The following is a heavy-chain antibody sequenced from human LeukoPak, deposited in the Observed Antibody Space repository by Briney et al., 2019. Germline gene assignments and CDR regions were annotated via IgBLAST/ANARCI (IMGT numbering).Heavy chain of an antibody. D-gene: IGHD3-16*01. CDR1: GFSFSQHS. J-gene: IGHJ3*02. CDR2: ITGGGTFT. Sequence: GGSLRLPCEASGFSFSQHSMGWVRLAPGKGLEWVSSITGGGTFTFYADSVKGRFTASRDNANNLLFLQLHSLRADDTAIYYCVTGDNPDYTWENHRLDAFDIWGQGTMVTVSS. CDR3: VTGDNPDYTWENHRLDAFDI. V-gene: IGHV3-21*01.